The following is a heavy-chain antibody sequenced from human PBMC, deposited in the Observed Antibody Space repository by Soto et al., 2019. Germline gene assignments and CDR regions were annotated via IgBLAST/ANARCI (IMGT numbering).Heavy chain of an antibody. D-gene: IGHD1-26*01. CDR2: FDPEDGET. CDR3: ARDGRNIYSSREVWDFDY. J-gene: IGHJ4*02. Sequence: ASVKVSCKVSGYTLTELSMHWVRQAPGKGLEWMGGFDPEDGETIYAQKFQGRVTMTEDTSTDTAYMELSSLRSEDTAVYYCARDGRNIYSSREVWDFDYWGQGTLVTVS. V-gene: IGHV1-24*01. CDR1: GYTLTELS.